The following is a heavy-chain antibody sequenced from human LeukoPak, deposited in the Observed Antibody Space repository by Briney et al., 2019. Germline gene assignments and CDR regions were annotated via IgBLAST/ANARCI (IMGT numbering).Heavy chain of an antibody. CDR2: ISSSSSYI. V-gene: IGHV3-21*01. Sequence: GGSLRLSSAASGFTFSTYSMNWVRQAPGKGLEWVSSISSSSSYIYYADSVKGRFTISRDNAKNSLYLQMNSLRAEDTAVYYCARTAISLNFDYWGQGTLVTVSS. CDR1: GFTFSTYS. J-gene: IGHJ4*02. CDR3: ARTAISLNFDY. D-gene: IGHD5-18*01.